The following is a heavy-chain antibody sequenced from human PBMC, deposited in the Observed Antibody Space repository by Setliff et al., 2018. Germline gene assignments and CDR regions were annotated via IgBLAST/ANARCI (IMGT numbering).Heavy chain of an antibody. CDR3: ARWRENSGRPDWRAFDI. CDR1: GGSISSSSYY. D-gene: IGHD1-26*01. Sequence: SETLSLTCTVSGGSISSSSYYWGWIRQPPGKGLEWIGYIYYSGSTYYNPSLKSRVTISVDTSKNQFSLKLSSVTAADTAVYYCARWRENSGRPDWRAFDIWGQGTMVTVSS. V-gene: IGHV4-31*03. J-gene: IGHJ3*02. CDR2: IYYSGST.